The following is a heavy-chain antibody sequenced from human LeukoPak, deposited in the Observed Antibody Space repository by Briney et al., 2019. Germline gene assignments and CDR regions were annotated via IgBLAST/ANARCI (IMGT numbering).Heavy chain of an antibody. CDR1: GYSFTSYW. D-gene: IGHD2-8*01. V-gene: IGHV5-51*01. CDR2: IFPGDSDT. J-gene: IGHJ4*02. CDR3: ARSEGYYTTSGSFYFDY. Sequence: GESLKISCKGFGYSFTSYWIGWVRQMPGKGLEWMGIIFPGDSDTRYSPSFQGQVTISADKSLSTASPQWRSLKASDSAIYYCARSEGYYTTSGSFYFDYWGQGTLVTVSS.